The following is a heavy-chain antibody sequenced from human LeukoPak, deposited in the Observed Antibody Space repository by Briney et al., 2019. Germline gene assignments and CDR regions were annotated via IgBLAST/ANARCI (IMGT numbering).Heavy chain of an antibody. Sequence: ASVKVSCKASGYTFTSHVINWVRQAPGQGLEWMGWMNPNSGNTGYAQKFQGRVTMTRNTSISTAYMELSSLRSEDTAVYYCARAAYDSSGYYSNNPFDYWGQGTLVTVSS. CDR1: GYTFTSHV. CDR3: ARAAYDSSGYYSNNPFDY. D-gene: IGHD3-22*01. J-gene: IGHJ4*02. V-gene: IGHV1-8*01. CDR2: MNPNSGNT.